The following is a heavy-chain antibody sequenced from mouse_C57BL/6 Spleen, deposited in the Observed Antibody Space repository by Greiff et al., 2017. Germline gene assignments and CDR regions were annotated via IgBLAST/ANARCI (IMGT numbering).Heavy chain of an antibody. Sequence: QVQLQQPGTELVKPGASVKLSCKASGYTFTSYWMHWVKQRPGQGLEWIGNINPSNGGTNYNEKFKSKATLTVDKSSSIAYMQLSSLTSEDSAVYYCARNGHHYYGSSDYYAMDYWGQGTSVTVSS. CDR1: GYTFTSYW. J-gene: IGHJ4*01. CDR2: INPSNGGT. V-gene: IGHV1-53*01. CDR3: ARNGHHYYGSSDYYAMDY. D-gene: IGHD1-1*01.